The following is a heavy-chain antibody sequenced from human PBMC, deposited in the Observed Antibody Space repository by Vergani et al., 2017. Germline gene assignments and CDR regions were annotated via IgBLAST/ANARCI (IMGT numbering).Heavy chain of an antibody. V-gene: IGHV4-30-2*01. D-gene: IGHD3-16*02. CDR1: GDSITNGGLS. J-gene: IGHJ6*03. Sequence: QLQLQESGSGLVKPSQTLSLICAVSGDSITNGGLSWNWIRQPPGKGQEWIGYIFPSGNSDYNPSLKNRVSISLDKSKNQFSLWVNSVTAADTAVYFCARASLRALVGYYYYMDVWGKGRTVVVSS. CDR3: ARASLRALVGYYYYMDV. CDR2: IFPSGNS.